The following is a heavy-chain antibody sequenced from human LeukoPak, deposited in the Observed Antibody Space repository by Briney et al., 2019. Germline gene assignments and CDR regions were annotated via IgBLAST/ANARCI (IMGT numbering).Heavy chain of an antibody. CDR2: INHSGST. J-gene: IGHJ4*02. CDR1: GGSFSGYY. Sequence: PSETLSLTCAVYGGSFSGYYWSWIRQPPGKGLEWIGEINHSGSTNYNPSLKSRVTISVDTSKNQFSLKLSSVTAADTALYYCARTAYYYDGSVYYRGFDYWGREPLVTVSS. V-gene: IGHV4-34*01. CDR3: ARTAYYYDGSVYYRGFDY. D-gene: IGHD3-22*01.